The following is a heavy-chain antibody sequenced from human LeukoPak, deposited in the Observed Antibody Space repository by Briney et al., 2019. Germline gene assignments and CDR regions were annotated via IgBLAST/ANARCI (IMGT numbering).Heavy chain of an antibody. Sequence: GASVKVSCKASGYTFTGYYMHWVRQAPGQGLEWMGWINPNSGGTNYARKFQGRVTMTRDTSISTAYMELSRLRSDDTAVYYCARYDSSGYYYDSDYWGQGTLVTVSS. CDR1: GYTFTGYY. J-gene: IGHJ4*02. D-gene: IGHD3-22*01. V-gene: IGHV1-2*02. CDR3: ARYDSSGYYYDSDY. CDR2: INPNSGGT.